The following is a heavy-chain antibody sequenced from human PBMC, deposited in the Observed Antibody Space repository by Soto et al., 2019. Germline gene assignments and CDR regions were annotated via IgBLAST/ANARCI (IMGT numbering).Heavy chain of an antibody. CDR3: AGAPNWAYFDF. CDR1: GGYIGSRSYY. D-gene: IGHD7-27*01. V-gene: IGHV4-39*07. J-gene: IGHJ4*02. CDR2: IYYSGST. Sequence: PLQTKPLTCTVSGGYIGSRSYYWIWNRQPPGKGLEWIGCIYYSGSTNYNPPLKTRVAISMDTSKNQFSLNLSSVTAADTAVYYCAGAPNWAYFDFRGRGTLVTVSS.